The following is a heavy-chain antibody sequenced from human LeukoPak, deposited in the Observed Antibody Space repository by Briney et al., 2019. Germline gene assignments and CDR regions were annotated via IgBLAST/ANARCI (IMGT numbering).Heavy chain of an antibody. J-gene: IGHJ4*02. D-gene: IGHD2/OR15-2a*01. Sequence: GRSLRLSCAASGFTFNGYAMHWVRQAPGKGLEWVAVIWHDGNNKYYADSVKGRFTISRDNSKNTVYLQMNSLRAEHPAVYYCARDWMGSTRLAGDYWGQGTLVTVSS. CDR1: GFTFNGYA. V-gene: IGHV3-33*01. CDR3: ARDWMGSTRLAGDY. CDR2: IWHDGNNK.